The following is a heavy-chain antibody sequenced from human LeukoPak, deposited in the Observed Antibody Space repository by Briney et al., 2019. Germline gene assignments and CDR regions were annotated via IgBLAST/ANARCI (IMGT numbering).Heavy chain of an antibody. V-gene: IGHV3-30*02. CDR1: GFTFSSYG. J-gene: IGHJ4*02. D-gene: IGHD2-21*02. CDR3: AKKRPGDGDIFDY. Sequence: GGSLRLSCAASGFTFSSYGMHWIRQAPGRGLEWVAYIQYSGGIRKYADSVKGRFTISRDNSKNTPLLQMNTLKTEDTAVYYCAKKRPGDGDIFDYWGQGTLLTVSS. CDR2: IQYSGGIR.